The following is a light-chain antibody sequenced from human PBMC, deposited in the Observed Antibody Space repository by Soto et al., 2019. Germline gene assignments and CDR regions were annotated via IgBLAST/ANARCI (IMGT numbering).Light chain of an antibody. CDR3: QQYGSSGT. Sequence: DIQMTQSPSSLSTSIGDRVTITCRARQRINIYLNWYRQKPGKAPELLIYSASNLQSGVPSRFSGSGSGTDFTLTISRLGPEDFAVYYCQQYGSSGTFGQGTKVDIK. V-gene: IGKV1-39*01. CDR2: SAS. CDR1: QRINIY. J-gene: IGKJ1*01.